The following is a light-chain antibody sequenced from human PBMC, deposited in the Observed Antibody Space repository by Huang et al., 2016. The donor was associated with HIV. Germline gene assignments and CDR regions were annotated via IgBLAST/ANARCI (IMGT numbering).Light chain of an antibody. CDR2: EAS. J-gene: IGKJ2*01. V-gene: IGKV1-5*03. CDR3: QHYNVYSLPFT. CDR1: QTISRW. Sequence: DIQMTQSPSTLSPSVGDRVTITCRASQTISRWLAWYQQKPGKAPKLLIYEASTLETGVPSRFSGSGSGTEFTLTISSLHPDDFATYYCQHYNVYSLPFTFGQGTKLEIK.